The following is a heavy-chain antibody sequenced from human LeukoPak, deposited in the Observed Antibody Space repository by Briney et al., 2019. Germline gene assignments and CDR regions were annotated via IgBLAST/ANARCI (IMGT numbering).Heavy chain of an antibody. Sequence: PGGSLRLSCAASGFTLSSYAMSWVRQAPGKGLEWVSAISVSGNTYHADSVKGRFTISRDSSKNTLYLQMNRLRAEDAAVYYCATSKYSGSYWGQGTLVTVSS. V-gene: IGHV3-23*01. CDR1: GFTLSSYA. CDR3: ATSKYSGSY. D-gene: IGHD1-26*01. CDR2: ISVSGNT. J-gene: IGHJ4*02.